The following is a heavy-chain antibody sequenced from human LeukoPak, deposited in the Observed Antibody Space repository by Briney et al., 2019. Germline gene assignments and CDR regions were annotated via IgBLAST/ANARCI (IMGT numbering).Heavy chain of an antibody. CDR3: ARSRVSSDSSGHEYFQH. CDR2: INPNSGGT. Sequence: ASVKVSCKASGYTFTGYYMHWVRQAPGQGLEWMGWINPNSGGTNYAQKFQGRVTMTRDTSISTAYMELSRLRSDDTAVYYCARSRVSSDSSGHEYFQHWGQGTLVTVSS. CDR1: GYTFTGYY. J-gene: IGHJ1*01. D-gene: IGHD3-22*01. V-gene: IGHV1-2*02.